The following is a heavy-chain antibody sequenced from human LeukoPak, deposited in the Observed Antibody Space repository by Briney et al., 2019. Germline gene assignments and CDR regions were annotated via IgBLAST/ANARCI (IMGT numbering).Heavy chain of an antibody. D-gene: IGHD6-13*01. J-gene: IGHJ4*02. V-gene: IGHV1-2*06. Sequence: ASVKVSCKASGYTFTGYYMHWVRQAPGQGLEWMGRINPNSGGTNYAQKFQGRVTMTRDTSISTAYMELSRLRSDDTAVYYCARDRRFVAAAVDRHLELRYWGQGTLVTVSS. CDR1: GYTFTGYY. CDR3: ARDRRFVAAAVDRHLELRY. CDR2: INPNSGGT.